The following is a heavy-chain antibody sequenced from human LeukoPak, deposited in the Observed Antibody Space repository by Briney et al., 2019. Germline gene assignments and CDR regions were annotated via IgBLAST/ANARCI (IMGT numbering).Heavy chain of an antibody. V-gene: IGHV1-24*01. Sequence: GASVKVSCKVSGYTLTELSMHWVRQAPGKGLEWMGGFDPEDGEAIYAQKFQGRVTMTKDTSTDTAYMGLSSLRSEDTAVYYCATDGQGFDYWGQGTLVTVSS. CDR1: GYTLTELS. CDR2: FDPEDGEA. CDR3: ATDGQGFDY. J-gene: IGHJ4*02.